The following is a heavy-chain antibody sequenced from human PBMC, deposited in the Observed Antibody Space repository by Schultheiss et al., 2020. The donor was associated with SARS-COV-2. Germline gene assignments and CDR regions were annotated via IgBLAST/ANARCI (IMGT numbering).Heavy chain of an antibody. Sequence: GESLKISCAASGFTFSSYTMSWVRQAPGKGLEWVSGISGSGRSTYYADSVKGRFTISRDNAKNSLYLQMNSLRAEDTAVYYCARTGGYNPFDYWGQGTLVTVSS. CDR3: ARTGGYNPFDY. D-gene: IGHD5-24*01. V-gene: IGHV3-23*01. J-gene: IGHJ4*02. CDR1: GFTFSSYT. CDR2: ISGSGRST.